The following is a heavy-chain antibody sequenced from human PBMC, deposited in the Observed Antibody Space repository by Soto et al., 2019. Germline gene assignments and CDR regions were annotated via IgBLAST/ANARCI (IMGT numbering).Heavy chain of an antibody. D-gene: IGHD4-17*01. CDR3: ARVLPHGRTVWDYGMDV. Sequence: QVQLVESGGGVVQPGRSLRLSCAASGFTFSSYGMHWVRQAPGKGLEWVAVIWYDGSNKYYADSVKGRFTISRDNSKNTLYLQMNSLRAEDTAVYYCARVLPHGRTVWDYGMDVWGQGTTVTVSS. J-gene: IGHJ6*02. V-gene: IGHV3-33*01. CDR2: IWYDGSNK. CDR1: GFTFSSYG.